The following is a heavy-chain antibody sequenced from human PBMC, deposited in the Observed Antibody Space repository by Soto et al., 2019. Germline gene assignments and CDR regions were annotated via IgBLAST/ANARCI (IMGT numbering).Heavy chain of an antibody. J-gene: IGHJ5*02. CDR2: IYYSGST. V-gene: IGHV4-31*03. Sequence: QVQLQESGPGLVKPSQTLSLTCTVSGGSISSGGYYWSWIRQHPGKGLEWIVYIYYSGSTYYNPSLKSRVTISVDTSKNQFSLKLSSVTAADTAVYYCARDEPREFSTKHSGWFDPWGQGTLVTVSS. CDR3: ARDEPREFSTKHSGWFDP. CDR1: GGSISSGGYY. D-gene: IGHD6-19*01.